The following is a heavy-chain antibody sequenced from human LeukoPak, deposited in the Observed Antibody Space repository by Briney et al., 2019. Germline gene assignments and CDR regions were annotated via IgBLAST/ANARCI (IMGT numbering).Heavy chain of an antibody. CDR2: INPNSGGT. CDR1: GYTFTSYA. D-gene: IGHD3-22*01. J-gene: IGHJ6*03. Sequence: ASVKVSCKASGYTFTSYAMNWVRQAPGQGLEWMGWINPNSGGTNYAQKFQGRVTMTRDTSISTAYMELSRLRSDDTAVYYCARDLAGVIYYYYMDVWGKGTTVTISS. CDR3: ARDLAGVIYYYYMDV. V-gene: IGHV1-2*02.